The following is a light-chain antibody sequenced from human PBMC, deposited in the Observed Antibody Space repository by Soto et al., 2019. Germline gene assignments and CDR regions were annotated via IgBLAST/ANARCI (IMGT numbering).Light chain of an antibody. Sequence: QSVLTQPPSASGSPGQSVTISCTGTSSDVGGYNYVSWYQQQPGKAPNLMISEVSKRPSGLPECSSGSNSGNTSSVTVSGLQAEDEAYYYGTSFAGNNNLVFGGGTKVTVL. J-gene: IGLJ2*01. CDR2: EVS. CDR1: SSDVGGYNY. V-gene: IGLV2-8*01. CDR3: TSFAGNNNLV.